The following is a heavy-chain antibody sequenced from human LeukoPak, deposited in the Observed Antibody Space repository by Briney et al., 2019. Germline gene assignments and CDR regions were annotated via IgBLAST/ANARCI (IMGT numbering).Heavy chain of an antibody. J-gene: IGHJ6*03. CDR3: AKQGRDWLRDYYYYMDV. CDR1: GFTFSNYA. Sequence: GGSLRLSCAPSGFTFSNYAMSWVRQAPGKGLEWVSAIGGRGGSAYYADSVKGRFTISRDNSKNTLYLQMNSLRAEDTAVYYCAKQGRDWLRDYYYYMDVWGKGTTVTISS. CDR2: IGGRGGSA. D-gene: IGHD3-9*01. V-gene: IGHV3-23*01.